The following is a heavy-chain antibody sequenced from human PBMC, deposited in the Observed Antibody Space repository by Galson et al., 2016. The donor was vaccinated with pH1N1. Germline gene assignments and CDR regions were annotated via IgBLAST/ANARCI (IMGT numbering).Heavy chain of an antibody. J-gene: IGHJ4*02. V-gene: IGHV4-39*01. CDR2: IYYSGNT. CDR1: GISITHSDYY. D-gene: IGHD3-10*01. Sequence: ETLSLTCSVSGISITHSDYYWGWIRQPPGKGLEWIANIYYSGNTYYDASLKSRVTISVDTSQNQFSLNLKSVIAADTAVYYWARLWYGEYIDYWGQGTRVTVSS. CDR3: ARLWYGEYIDY.